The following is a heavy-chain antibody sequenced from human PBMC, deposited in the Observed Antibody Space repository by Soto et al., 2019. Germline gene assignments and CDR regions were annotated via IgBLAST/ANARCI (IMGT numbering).Heavy chain of an antibody. CDR3: NSGAGN. V-gene: IGHV3-49*04. D-gene: IGHD6-19*01. Sequence: SLRLSCTASGFTFGDYALNWVRRAPGKGLEWVGFIRSRAYGTTTEYAASVKGRFIISRDDSKSIAYLQMNSLKTEDTAVYYCNSGAGNWGQGTQVTVSS. J-gene: IGHJ4*02. CDR1: GFTFGDYA. CDR2: IRSRAYGTTT.